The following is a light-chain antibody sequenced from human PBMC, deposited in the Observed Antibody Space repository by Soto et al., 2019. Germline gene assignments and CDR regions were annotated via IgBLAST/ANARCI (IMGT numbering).Light chain of an antibody. V-gene: IGKV1-39*01. CDR2: AAS. Sequence: DIQMTQSPSSLSASVGDRVTITCRASQSISSYLNWYQQKPGKAPKLLIYAASSLQSGVPSRFSGSGFETDFTLTISSLQPEDFAPYYCQRSFRTPLTFGGGTKVEIK. J-gene: IGKJ4*01. CDR1: QSISSY. CDR3: QRSFRTPLT.